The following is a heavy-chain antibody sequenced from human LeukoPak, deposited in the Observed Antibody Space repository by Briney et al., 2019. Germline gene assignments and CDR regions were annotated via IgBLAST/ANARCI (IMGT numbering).Heavy chain of an antibody. CDR3: ARVAPMGGAYDY. CDR2: IGTAGDT. J-gene: IGHJ4*02. V-gene: IGHV3-13*01. D-gene: IGHD3-16*01. CDR1: GFTFSSYD. Sequence: GGSLRLSCAASGFTFSSYDMHWVRQATGKGLEWVSAIGTAGDTYYPGSVKGRFTISRGNAKNSLYLQMNSLRAGDTAVYYCARVAPMGGAYDYWGQGTLVTVSS.